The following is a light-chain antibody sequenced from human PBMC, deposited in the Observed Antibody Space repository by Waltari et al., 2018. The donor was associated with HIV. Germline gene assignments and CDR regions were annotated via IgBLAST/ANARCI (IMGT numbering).Light chain of an antibody. V-gene: IGKV4-1*01. Sequence: DIVMTQSPDSLAVSLGERATINCTSSHSLFYTSNNKNSLAWYQQRPGQPPKLLIYWASTRESGVPDRFSGGGSGTDFTLTISSLQVEDVAVYFCQQYYSSPLTFGGGTRVEIK. J-gene: IGKJ4*01. CDR1: HSLFYTSNNKNS. CDR3: QQYYSSPLT. CDR2: WAS.